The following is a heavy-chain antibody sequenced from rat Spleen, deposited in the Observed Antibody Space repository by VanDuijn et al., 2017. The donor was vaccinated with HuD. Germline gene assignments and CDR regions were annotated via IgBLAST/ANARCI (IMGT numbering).Heavy chain of an antibody. J-gene: IGHJ3*01. CDR3: ARSAYGYNYNWFAY. Sequence: QVQLKESGPGLVQPSQTLSLTCTVSGFSLSSYGVIWVRQPPGKGLEWMGVIGGNGNTNYNSTLKSRLTITRDTSKNQVLLKMNSLQPEDTAMYFCARSAYGYNYNWFAYWGQGTLVTVSS. CDR1: GFSLSSYG. CDR2: IGGNGNT. D-gene: IGHD1-9*01. V-gene: IGHV2-13*01.